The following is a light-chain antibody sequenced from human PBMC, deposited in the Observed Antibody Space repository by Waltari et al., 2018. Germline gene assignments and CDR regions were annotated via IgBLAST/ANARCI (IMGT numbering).Light chain of an antibody. CDR2: KDS. J-gene: IGLJ3*02. Sequence: SSELTQPPSVSVSPGQTARITCFGDALPTQSANWYQQKSGQAPVQIIYKDSERPSEIPERFSGSTSGTTVTLTISGVQAQDEADYYCQAADINGLSWVFGGGTKLTVL. CDR3: QAADINGLSWV. V-gene: IGLV3-25*03. CDR1: ALPTQS.